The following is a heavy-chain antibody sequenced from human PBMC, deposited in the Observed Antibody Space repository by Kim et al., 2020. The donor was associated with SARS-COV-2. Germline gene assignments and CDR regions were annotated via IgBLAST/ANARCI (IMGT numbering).Heavy chain of an antibody. D-gene: IGHD6-19*01. J-gene: IGHJ4*02. CDR3: ARQIAVLYYFDY. Sequence: SETLSLTCTVSGGSISSYYWSWIRQPPGKGVEWIGYIYYSGSTNYNPSLKSRVTISVDTSKNQFSLKLSSVTAADTAVYFCARQIAVLYYFDYWGQGTLVTVSS. CDR1: GGSISSYY. V-gene: IGHV4-59*13. CDR2: IYYSGST.